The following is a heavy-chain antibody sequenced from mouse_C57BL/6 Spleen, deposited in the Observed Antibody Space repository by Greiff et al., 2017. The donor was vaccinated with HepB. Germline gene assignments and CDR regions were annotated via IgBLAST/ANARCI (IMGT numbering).Heavy chain of an antibody. CDR1: GFNIKDDY. CDR3: TRLYDKAY. J-gene: IGHJ3*01. V-gene: IGHV14-4*01. D-gene: IGHD2-10*02. CDR2: IDPENGDT. Sequence: EVQLQQSGAELVRPGASVKLSCTASGFNIKDDYMHWVKQRPEQGLEWIGWIDPENGDTEYASKFQGKATITADTSSNTAYLQLSSLTSEDNAVYYCTRLYDKAYWGQGTLVTVSA.